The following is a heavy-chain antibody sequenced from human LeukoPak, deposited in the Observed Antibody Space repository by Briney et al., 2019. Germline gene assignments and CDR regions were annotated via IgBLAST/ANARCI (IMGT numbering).Heavy chain of an antibody. V-gene: IGHV1-8*01. J-gene: IGHJ6*03. CDR3: ARGGWTIFGVVIMDYYYYYYMDV. CDR1: GYTFTSYD. D-gene: IGHD3-3*01. Sequence: GASVKVSCKASGYTFTSYDINWVRQATGRGLEWMGWMNPNSGNTGYAQKFQGRVTMTRNTSISTAYMELSGLRSEDTAVYYCARGGWTIFGVVIMDYYYYYYMDVWGKGTTVTVSS. CDR2: MNPNSGNT.